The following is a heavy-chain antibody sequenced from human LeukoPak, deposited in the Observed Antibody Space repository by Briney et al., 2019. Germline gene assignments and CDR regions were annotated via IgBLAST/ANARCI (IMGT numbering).Heavy chain of an antibody. CDR2: ISDYNGNK. CDR1: GYTFTSYG. CDR3: ARDFYDSSAPLTVNRGDY. V-gene: IGHV1-18*01. J-gene: IGHJ4*02. D-gene: IGHD3-22*01. Sequence: ASLKVSCKASGYTFTSYGISWGRQAPGQGVEGMGWISDYNGNKKYAQKLHGRVTMTTDTSTSTAYMELRSLRSDDPAVYYCARDFYDSSAPLTVNRGDYWGQGTLVTVSS.